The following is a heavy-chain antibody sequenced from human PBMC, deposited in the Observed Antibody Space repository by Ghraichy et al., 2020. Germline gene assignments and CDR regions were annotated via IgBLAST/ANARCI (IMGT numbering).Heavy chain of an antibody. J-gene: IGHJ6*02. D-gene: IGHD3-10*01. Sequence: ASVKVSCKASGYTFTSYGISWVRQAPGQGLEWMGWISAYNGNTNYAQKLQGRVTMTTDTSTSTAYMELRSLRSDDTAVYYCARDTLREYYGSGSYSLYYYYYGMDVWGQGTTVTVSS. CDR1: GYTFTSYG. CDR3: ARDTLREYYGSGSYSLYYYYYGMDV. CDR2: ISAYNGNT. V-gene: IGHV1-18*01.